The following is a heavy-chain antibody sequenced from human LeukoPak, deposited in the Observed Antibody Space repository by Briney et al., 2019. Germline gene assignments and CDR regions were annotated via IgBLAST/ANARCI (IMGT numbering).Heavy chain of an antibody. V-gene: IGHV4-34*01. CDR2: INHSGST. Sequence: PSETLSLTCAVYGGSFSGYYWSWIRQPPGKGLEWIGEINHSGSTNYNPSLKSRVTISVDTSKNQFSLKLSSVTAADTAVYYRARGVVVRRRRFDPWGQGTLVTVSS. D-gene: IGHD2-2*01. CDR1: GGSFSGYY. J-gene: IGHJ5*02. CDR3: ARGVVVRRRRFDP.